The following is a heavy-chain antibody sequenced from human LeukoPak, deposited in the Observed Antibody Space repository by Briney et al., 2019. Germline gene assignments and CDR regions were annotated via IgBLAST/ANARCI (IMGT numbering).Heavy chain of an antibody. Sequence: PSETLSLTCAVYGGSISGNYWSWIRQPPGKGLEWIGEINHSGSTNYNPSLKSRVTISVDTSKNQFSLKLSSLTAADTAVYYCARVGYDFCSGYHIDCWGQGTLVTVSS. CDR2: INHSGST. CDR3: ARVGYDFCSGYHIDC. V-gene: IGHV4-34*01. J-gene: IGHJ4*02. D-gene: IGHD3-3*01. CDR1: GGSISGNY.